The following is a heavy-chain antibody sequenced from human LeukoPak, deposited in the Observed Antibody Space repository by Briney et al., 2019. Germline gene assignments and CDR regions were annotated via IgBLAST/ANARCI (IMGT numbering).Heavy chain of an antibody. CDR3: ARGRASAAQFDP. Sequence: SVKVSCKASGGTFSSYAISWVRQAPGQRLEWMGGIIPIFGTANYAQKFQGRVTITTDESTSTACMELSSLRSEDTAVYYCARGRASAAQFDPWGQGTLVTVSS. J-gene: IGHJ5*02. V-gene: IGHV1-69*05. CDR2: IIPIFGTA. D-gene: IGHD6-19*01. CDR1: GGTFSSYA.